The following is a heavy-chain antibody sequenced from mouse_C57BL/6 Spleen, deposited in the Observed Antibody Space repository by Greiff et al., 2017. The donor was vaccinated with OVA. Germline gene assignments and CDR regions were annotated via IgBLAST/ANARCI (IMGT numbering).Heavy chain of an antibody. J-gene: IGHJ4*01. CDR3: ARPYYYGSSYFYYAMDY. CDR2: INPNNGGT. V-gene: IGHV1-26*01. Sequence: EVQLQQSGPELVKPGASVKISCKASGYTFTDYYMNWVKQSPGKSLEWIGDINPNNGGTSYNQKFKGKATLTVDKSSSTAYMELRSLTSEDSAVYYCARPYYYGSSYFYYAMDYWGQGTSVTVSS. CDR1: GYTFTDYY. D-gene: IGHD1-1*01.